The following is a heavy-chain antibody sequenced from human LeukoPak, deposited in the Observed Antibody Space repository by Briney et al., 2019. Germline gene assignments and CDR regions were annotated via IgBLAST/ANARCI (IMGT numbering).Heavy chain of an antibody. V-gene: IGHV4-61*08. CDR3: ARVSNWYYYDSSGYYLDY. CDR1: GGSISSGDYY. Sequence: SQTLSLTCTVSGGSISSGDYYWSWIRQPPGKGLEWIGYIYYSGSTNYNPSLKSRVTISVDTSKNQFSLKLSSVTAADTAVYYCARVSNWYYYDSSGYYLDYWGQGTLVTVSS. D-gene: IGHD3-22*01. CDR2: IYYSGST. J-gene: IGHJ4*02.